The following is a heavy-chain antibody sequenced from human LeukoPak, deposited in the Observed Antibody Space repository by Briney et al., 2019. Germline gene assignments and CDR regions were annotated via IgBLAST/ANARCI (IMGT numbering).Heavy chain of an antibody. CDR3: VTLRRVRGLIMTYYYYYMDV. Sequence: GGSLRLSCAASGFTFSSYSMNWVRQAPGKGLEWVSSIRSSSSYIYYADSVKGRFTISRDNAKNSLYLQMNSLRAEDTAVYYCVTLRRVRGLIMTYYYYYMDVWGKGTTVTISS. V-gene: IGHV3-21*01. J-gene: IGHJ6*03. CDR2: IRSSSSYI. CDR1: GFTFSSYS. D-gene: IGHD3-10*01.